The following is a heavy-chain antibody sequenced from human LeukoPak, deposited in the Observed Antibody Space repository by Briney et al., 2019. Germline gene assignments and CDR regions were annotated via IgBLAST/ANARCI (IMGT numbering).Heavy chain of an antibody. CDR3: ARSLGWELLRDYYYYYYMDV. J-gene: IGHJ6*03. V-gene: IGHV1-69*06. Sequence: SVKVSCKASGGTFSSYAISRVRQAPGQGLEWMGGIIPIFGTANYAQKFQGRVTITADKSTSTAYMELSSLRSEDTAVYYCARSLGWELLRDYYYYYYMDVWGKGTTVTVSS. CDR2: IIPIFGTA. CDR1: GGTFSSYA. D-gene: IGHD1-26*01.